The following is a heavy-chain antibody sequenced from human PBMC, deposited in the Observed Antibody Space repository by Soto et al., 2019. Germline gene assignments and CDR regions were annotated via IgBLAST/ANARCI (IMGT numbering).Heavy chain of an antibody. CDR2: IYYSGST. V-gene: IGHV4-30-4*01. D-gene: IGHD4-17*01. Sequence: SETLSLTCTVSGGSISSGDYYWSWIRQPPGKSLERIGYIYYSGSTYYNPSLKSRVTISVDTSKKQFSLKLSSVTAADSAVYYCAREGDYGDYDFNYWGQGTLVTVSS. CDR1: GGSISSGDYY. CDR3: AREGDYGDYDFNY. J-gene: IGHJ4*02.